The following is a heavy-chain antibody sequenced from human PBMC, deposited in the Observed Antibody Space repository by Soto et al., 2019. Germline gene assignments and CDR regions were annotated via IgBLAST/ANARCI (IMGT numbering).Heavy chain of an antibody. J-gene: IGHJ4*02. V-gene: IGHV3-49*04. D-gene: IGHD2-8*01. CDR2: IRSKAYGGTT. Sequence: GGSLRLSCTASGFTFNDYTLSWVRQAPGKGLEWVGFIRSKAYGGTTEYAASVKGRFTISRDDSKSIAYLQMSSLKTEDTAVYYCTAGKLYPSLDFDYWGQGTLVTVSS. CDR1: GFTFNDYT. CDR3: TAGKLYPSLDFDY.